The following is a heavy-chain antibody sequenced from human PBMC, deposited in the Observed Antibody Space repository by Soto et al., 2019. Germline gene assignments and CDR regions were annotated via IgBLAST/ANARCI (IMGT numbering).Heavy chain of an antibody. D-gene: IGHD3-16*01. CDR3: AKVLRAPSGY. Sequence: PGGSLRLSCAASGFIFSSLAMTWVRQAPGKGLEWVASINQDGGVKNYLDSVKGRFTISRDNPKNSLFLQMNSLRAEDTAVYYCAKVLRAPSGYWGQGTLVTVSS. CDR2: INQDGGVK. CDR1: GFIFSSLA. J-gene: IGHJ4*02. V-gene: IGHV3-7*01.